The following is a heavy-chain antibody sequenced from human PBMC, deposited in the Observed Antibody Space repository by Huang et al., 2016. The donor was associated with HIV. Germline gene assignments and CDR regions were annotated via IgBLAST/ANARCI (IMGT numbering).Heavy chain of an antibody. V-gene: IGHV1-46*03. J-gene: IGHJ5*01. D-gene: IGHD6-13*01. CDR2: VNPSGGGA. CDR3: AREGITPSGTEVSGFDF. Sequence: QVQLVQSGAEVQKPGASVTISCKASGFSILIYCIHWVRQAPGQGLEWMGIVNPSGGGANYAQKFKGRVTMTRDTSTRTLYMELSSLRSEDTAVYYCAREGITPSGTEVSGFDFWGQGTPVSVSS. CDR1: GFSILIYC.